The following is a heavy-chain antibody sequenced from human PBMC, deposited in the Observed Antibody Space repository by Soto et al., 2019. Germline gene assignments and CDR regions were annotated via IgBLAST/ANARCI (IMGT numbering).Heavy chain of an antibody. CDR3: VRVGYCSSTSCFQFDP. CDR2: INNDGGST. Sequence: GGSLRLSCAASGFTFNKDWMHWVRQAPGKGLVWVSRINNDGGSTSYADSVKGRFTISRDNAKNTLYLQMNSLRAEDTAIYYCVRVGYCSSTSCFQFDPWGQGSLVTVSS. V-gene: IGHV3-74*01. D-gene: IGHD2-2*01. J-gene: IGHJ5*02. CDR1: GFTFNKDW.